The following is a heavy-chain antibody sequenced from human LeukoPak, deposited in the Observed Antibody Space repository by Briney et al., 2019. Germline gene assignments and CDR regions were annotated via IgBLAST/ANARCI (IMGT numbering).Heavy chain of an antibody. CDR1: GFNFSDYY. D-gene: IGHD5-24*01. CDR3: AGGLLEAQGWLQWLGTVYSMDV. J-gene: IGHJ6*02. CDR2: MSSRSGII. V-gene: IGHV3-11*01. Sequence: GGSLRLSCVASGFNFSDYYINWIRQSPGKGLEWISYMSSRSGIIYYADSVKGRFTISRDNARNSLYLQMNSLRVDDTAVYYCAGGLLEAQGWLQWLGTVYSMDVWGQGTPVTVSS.